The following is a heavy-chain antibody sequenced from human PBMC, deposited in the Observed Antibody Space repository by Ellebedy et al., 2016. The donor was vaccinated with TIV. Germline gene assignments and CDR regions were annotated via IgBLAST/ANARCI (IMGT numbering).Heavy chain of an antibody. CDR3: ARGNYGSGTGMDV. CDR2: LSRSSTNN. Sequence: GGSLRLSXAASGFTFSSYSMNWVRQAPGKGLEWVSYLSRSSTNNHYVDSVKGRFTISRDNPKNSLYLQMNSLRAEDTAVYYCARGNYGSGTGMDVWGQGTTVTVSS. V-gene: IGHV3-48*04. J-gene: IGHJ6*02. CDR1: GFTFSSYS. D-gene: IGHD3-10*01.